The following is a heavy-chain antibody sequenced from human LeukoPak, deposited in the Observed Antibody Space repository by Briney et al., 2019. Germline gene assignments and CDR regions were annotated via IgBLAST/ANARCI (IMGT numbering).Heavy chain of an antibody. CDR1: GGSISSSNW. CDR2: IYHSGST. J-gene: IGHJ5*02. V-gene: IGHV4-4*02. CDR3: ARDSSSWYWGEFDP. Sequence: PSGTLSLTCAVSGGSISSSNWWSWARQPPGKGLEWIGEIYHSGSTNYNPSLKSRVTISVDTSKNQFSLKLSSVTAADTAVYYCARDSSSWYWGEFDPWGQGTLVTVSS. D-gene: IGHD6-13*01.